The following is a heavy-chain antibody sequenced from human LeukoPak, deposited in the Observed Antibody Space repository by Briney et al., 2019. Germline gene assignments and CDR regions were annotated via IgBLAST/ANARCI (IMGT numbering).Heavy chain of an antibody. V-gene: IGHV3-30-3*01. Sequence: GGSLRLSCAASGFTFSSYAMHWVRQAPGKGLEWVAVISYDGSNKYYADSVKGRFTISRDNSKNTLYLQMNSLRAEDTAVYYCAKVAPLDNYYDSSGYYYRRVLYYFDYWGQGTLVTVSS. J-gene: IGHJ4*02. CDR2: ISYDGSNK. D-gene: IGHD3-22*01. CDR1: GFTFSSYA. CDR3: AKVAPLDNYYDSSGYYYRRVLYYFDY.